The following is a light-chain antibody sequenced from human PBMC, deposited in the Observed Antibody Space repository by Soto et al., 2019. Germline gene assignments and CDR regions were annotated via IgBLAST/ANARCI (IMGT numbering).Light chain of an antibody. CDR1: SSDVGGYNY. Sequence: QSVLTQPASVSGSPGQSITISCTGTSSDVGGYNYVSWYQQHPDKAPKLMIYEVSNRPSGVSNRFSGSKSGNTASLTISGLQAEDEADYYCSSYASGSTVIFGGGTQLTVL. J-gene: IGLJ7*01. CDR3: SSYASGSTVI. CDR2: EVS. V-gene: IGLV2-14*01.